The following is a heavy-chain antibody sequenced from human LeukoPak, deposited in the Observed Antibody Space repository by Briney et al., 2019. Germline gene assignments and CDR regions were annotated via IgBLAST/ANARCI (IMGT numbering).Heavy chain of an antibody. J-gene: IGHJ5*02. D-gene: IGHD2-2*01. CDR1: GFTVSSNY. V-gene: IGHV3-66*01. CDR2: IYSGGST. CDR3: AKGGCSSTSCYLSYNWFDP. Sequence: GGSLRLSCAASGFTVSSNYMSWVRQAPGKGLEWVSVIYSGGSTYYADSVKGRFTISRDNSKNTLYLQMNSLRAEDTAVYYCAKGGCSSTSCYLSYNWFDPWGQGTLVTVSS.